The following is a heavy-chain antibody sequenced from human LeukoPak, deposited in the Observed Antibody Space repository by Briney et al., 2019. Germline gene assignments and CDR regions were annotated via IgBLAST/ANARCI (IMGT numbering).Heavy chain of an antibody. Sequence: PGGSLRLSCAVSGFSFNDYAMHWVRQAPGKGLEWVSGINWNSGSIGYADSVKGRFTISRVNAKNSLYLQMKSLRTEDTALYYCAKDRLELRDYFYGMDVWGQGTTVTVSS. J-gene: IGHJ6*02. CDR3: AKDRLELRDYFYGMDV. V-gene: IGHV3-9*01. D-gene: IGHD1-7*01. CDR2: INWNSGSI. CDR1: GFSFNDYA.